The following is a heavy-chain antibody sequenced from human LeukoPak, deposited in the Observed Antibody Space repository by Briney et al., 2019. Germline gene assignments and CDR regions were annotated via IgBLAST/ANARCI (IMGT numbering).Heavy chain of an antibody. CDR3: ASARHIVVVTANGGYFDY. CDR2: IIPIFGTA. V-gene: IGHV1-69*13. Sequence: ASVKVSCKASGGTFSSYAISWMRQAPGQGLEWMGGIIPIFGTANYAQKFQGRVTITADEFTSTAYMELSSLRSEDTAVYYCASARHIVVVTANGGYFDYWGQGTLVTVSS. J-gene: IGHJ4*02. CDR1: GGTFSSYA. D-gene: IGHD2-21*02.